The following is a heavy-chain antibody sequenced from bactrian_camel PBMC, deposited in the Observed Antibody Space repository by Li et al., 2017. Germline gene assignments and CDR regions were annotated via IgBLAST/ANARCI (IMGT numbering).Heavy chain of an antibody. D-gene: IGHD6*01. CDR2: IDTDGTT. V-gene: IGHV3S55*01. Sequence: HVQLVESGGGSVQAGGSLRLSCAASTALSFASFEMGWYRQAPGKERERVAAIDTDGTTAYVDSVKGRFTISHDKAENTVYLQMNDLKPEGTAIYFCGADPQWGYTLDSFLREPSRYMYWARGPRSPSP. J-gene: IGHJ4*01. CDR1: TALSFASFE.